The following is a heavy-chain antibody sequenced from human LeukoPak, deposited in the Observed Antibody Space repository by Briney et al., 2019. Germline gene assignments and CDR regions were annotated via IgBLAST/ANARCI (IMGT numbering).Heavy chain of an antibody. Sequence: GGSLRLSCAASGFTFSSYSMNWVRQAPGEGLEWVSSISSSSSYIYYADSVKGRFTISRDNAKNSLYLQMNSLRAEDTAVYYCARAGWGFGELLGPNYYYGMDVWGQGTTVTVSS. CDR3: ARAGWGFGELLGPNYYYGMDV. CDR1: GFTFSSYS. V-gene: IGHV3-21*01. CDR2: ISSSSSYI. J-gene: IGHJ6*02. D-gene: IGHD3-10*01.